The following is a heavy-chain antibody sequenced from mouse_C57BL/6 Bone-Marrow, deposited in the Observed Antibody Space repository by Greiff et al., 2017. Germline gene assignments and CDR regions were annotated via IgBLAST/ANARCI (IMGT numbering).Heavy chain of an antibody. V-gene: IGHV1-64*01. CDR1: GYTFTSYW. CDR3: ARSIPYCYGSSYGRFAY. Sequence: QVQLQQPGAELVKPGASVKLSCKASGYTFTSYWMHWVKQRPGQGLEWIGMIHPNSGSTNYNEKFKSKATLTVDKSSSTAYMQLSSLTSEDSAVYYCARSIPYCYGSSYGRFAYWGQGTLVTVSA. D-gene: IGHD1-1*01. CDR2: IHPNSGST. J-gene: IGHJ3*01.